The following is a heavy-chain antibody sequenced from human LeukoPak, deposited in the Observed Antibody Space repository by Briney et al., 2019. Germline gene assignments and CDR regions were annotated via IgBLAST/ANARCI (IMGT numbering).Heavy chain of an antibody. CDR1: GFTFDDYA. J-gene: IGHJ3*02. CDR2: ISWNSGII. D-gene: IGHD2-15*01. Sequence: GGSLRLSFAASGFTFDDYAMHWVRQAPGKGLDWVSGISWNSGIIGYADSVKGRFTISRDNAKNPLYLQMNSLRAEDTAVYYCAIFSLGYCSGGSCPHAFDIWGQGTMVTVSS. CDR3: AIFSLGYCSGGSCPHAFDI. V-gene: IGHV3-9*01.